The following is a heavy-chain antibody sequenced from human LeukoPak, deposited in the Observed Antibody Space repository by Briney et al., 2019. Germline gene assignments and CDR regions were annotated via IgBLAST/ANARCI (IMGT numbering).Heavy chain of an antibody. D-gene: IGHD1-26*01. J-gene: IGHJ5*02. CDR1: GFTFSSYA. CDR3: ARAAKWGPQTYNWFDP. CDR2: ISGSGGST. V-gene: IGHV3-23*01. Sequence: GGSLRLSCAASGFTFSSYAMSWVRQAPGKGLEWVSAISGSGGSTYYADSVKGRFTISRDNSKNTLYLQMNSLRAEDTAVYYCARAAKWGPQTYNWFDPWGQGTLVTVSS.